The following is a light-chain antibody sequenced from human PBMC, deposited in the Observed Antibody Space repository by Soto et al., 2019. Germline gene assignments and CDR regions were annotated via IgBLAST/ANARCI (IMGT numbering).Light chain of an antibody. J-gene: IGKJ4*01. CDR1: QSISDY. Sequence: EIVLTQSPATLSLSPGERATLSCRAGQSISDYLAGYQQRPGQAPRLLIFDASNRATGVPDRFSGRGSGTDFTIIISSLAPEDCAVYYCQQRVNWPPTFGGGTKVEI. V-gene: IGKV3-11*01. CDR3: QQRVNWPPT. CDR2: DAS.